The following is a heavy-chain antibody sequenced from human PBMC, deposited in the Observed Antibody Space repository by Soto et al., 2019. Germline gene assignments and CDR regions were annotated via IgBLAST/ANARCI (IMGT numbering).Heavy chain of an antibody. CDR1: GYSFTSYW. J-gene: IGHJ3*02. Sequence: GESLKISCKGSGYSFTSYWIGWVRQMPGKGLEWMGIIYPGDSDTRYSPSFQGQVTISAAKSISTAYLQWSSLKASDTAMYYCARHTVGAGDGARRDAFDIWGQGTMVTVSS. CDR3: ARHTVGAGDGARRDAFDI. D-gene: IGHD3-16*01. CDR2: IYPGDSDT. V-gene: IGHV5-51*01.